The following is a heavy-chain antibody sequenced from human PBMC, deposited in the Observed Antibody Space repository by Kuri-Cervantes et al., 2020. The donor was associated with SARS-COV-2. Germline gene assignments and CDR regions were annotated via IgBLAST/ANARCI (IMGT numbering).Heavy chain of an antibody. D-gene: IGHD3-10*01. CDR2: IRSKAYGGTT. J-gene: IGHJ4*02. V-gene: IGHV3-71*01. CDR1: GFTVSSNY. CDR3: ARLAKMVRGVIGLDY. Sequence: GESLKISCAASGFTVSSNYMSWVRQAPGKGLEWVGFIRSKAYGGTTEYAASVKGRFTISRDDSKSIAYLQMNSLKTEDTAVYYCARLAKMVRGVIGLDYWGQGTLVTVSS.